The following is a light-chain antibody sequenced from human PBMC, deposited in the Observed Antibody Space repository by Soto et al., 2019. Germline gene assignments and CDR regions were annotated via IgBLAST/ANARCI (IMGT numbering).Light chain of an antibody. CDR1: QSISNW. CDR3: QHYNYYRQ. Sequence: DIQTTQSPSTLSAAVGERDTITRRASQSISNWLAWFQQKPGKAAKLLIYNATTMESVDPSRFSGSGSGAEFSLSISGLQPDDFATYYCQHYNYYRQFGQGTKVDIK. CDR2: NAT. V-gene: IGKV1-5*01. J-gene: IGKJ1*01.